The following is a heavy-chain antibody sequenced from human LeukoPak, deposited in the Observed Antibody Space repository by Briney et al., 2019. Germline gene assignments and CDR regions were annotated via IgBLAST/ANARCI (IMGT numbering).Heavy chain of an antibody. CDR3: ARGGFCSGADCRGSFDY. Sequence: PGGSLRLSCAASGFTFINYWMHWARQAPGEGLVWVSHINNDGSTTTYADSVKGRFTISRDNAKNTLYLHVNSLRAEDTAMYYCARGGFCSGADCRGSFDYWGQGSLVTVSS. D-gene: IGHD2-15*01. CDR2: INNDGSTT. CDR1: GFTFINYW. J-gene: IGHJ4*02. V-gene: IGHV3-74*01.